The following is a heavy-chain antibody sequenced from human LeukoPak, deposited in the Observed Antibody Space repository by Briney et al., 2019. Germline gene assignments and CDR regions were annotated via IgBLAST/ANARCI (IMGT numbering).Heavy chain of an antibody. CDR3: ARVGSNTYNWFDP. J-gene: IGHJ5*02. CDR1: GFTFSSYS. V-gene: IGHV3-21*03. D-gene: IGHD1-26*01. Sequence: GGSLRLSCAASGFTFSSYSMNWVRQAPGKGLEWVSSISSSSSYIYYADSVKGRFTISGDNAKNSLYLQMNSLRAEDTALYHCARVGSNTYNWFDPWGQGTLVTVSS. CDR2: ISSSSSYI.